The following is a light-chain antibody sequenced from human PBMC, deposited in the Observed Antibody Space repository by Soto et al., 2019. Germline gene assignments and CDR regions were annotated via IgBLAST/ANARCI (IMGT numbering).Light chain of an antibody. CDR3: SSFAGNNNLV. V-gene: IGLV2-8*01. Sequence: QSALTQPPSASGSPGQSVTISCTGTSSDVGGYNYVSWYQQHPGKAPKLMISEVSKRPSGVPDRFSGSKSGNTASLTVSGLQAEDEADYYCSSFAGNNNLVFGGGIMLTVL. J-gene: IGLJ2*01. CDR2: EVS. CDR1: SSDVGGYNY.